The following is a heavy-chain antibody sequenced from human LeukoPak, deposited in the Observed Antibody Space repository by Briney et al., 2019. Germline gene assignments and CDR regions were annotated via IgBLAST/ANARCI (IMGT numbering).Heavy chain of an antibody. CDR1: GFTFSSYG. J-gene: IGHJ3*02. Sequence: QPGGSLRLSCAASGFTFSSYGMHWVRQAPGKGLEWVAFIRYDGSNKYYADSVKGRFTISRDNSKNTLYLQMNSLRAEDTAVYYCAKESYYGSGSYYTPDDAFDIWGQGTMVTVSS. D-gene: IGHD3-10*01. V-gene: IGHV3-30*02. CDR2: IRYDGSNK. CDR3: AKESYYGSGSYYTPDDAFDI.